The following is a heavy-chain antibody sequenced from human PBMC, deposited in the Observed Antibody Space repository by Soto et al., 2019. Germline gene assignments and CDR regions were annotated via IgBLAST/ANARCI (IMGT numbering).Heavy chain of an antibody. Sequence: SVKVSCKASGGTFSSYAISWVRQAPGKGLEWMGGIIPIFGTANYAQKFQGRVTITADESTSTAYMELSSLRLENTAVYYCAKDGYSSSWPGCWCDPWGQGTLVTVS. CDR1: GGTFSSYA. D-gene: IGHD6-13*01. CDR3: AKDGYSSSWPGCWCDP. V-gene: IGHV1-69*13. CDR2: IIPIFGTA. J-gene: IGHJ5*02.